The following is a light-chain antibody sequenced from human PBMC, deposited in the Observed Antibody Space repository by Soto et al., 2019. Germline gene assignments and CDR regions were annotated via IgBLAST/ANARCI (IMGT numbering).Light chain of an antibody. CDR2: EVS. CDR1: SSDVGGYNY. V-gene: IGLV2-8*01. J-gene: IGLJ2*01. CDR3: SSYAGTTNLV. Sequence: QSVLTQPPSASGSPGQSVTISCTGTSSDVGGYNYVSWYQQDPGKAPKLMIYEVSKRPSGVPDRFSGSKSGNTASLTVSGLQAADEADYYCSSYAGTTNLVFGGGTNLTVL.